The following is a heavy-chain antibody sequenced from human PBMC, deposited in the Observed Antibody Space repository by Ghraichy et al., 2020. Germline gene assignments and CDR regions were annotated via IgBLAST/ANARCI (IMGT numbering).Heavy chain of an antibody. D-gene: IGHD3-10*01. Sequence: SETLSLTCAVYGGSFSGYYWSWIRQPPGKGLEWIGEINHSGSTNYNPSLKSRVTISVDTSKNQFSLKLSSVTAADTAVYYCARGLGVRTLGYDYYFYGMDVWGQGTTVTVSS. CDR3: ARGLGVRTLGYDYYFYGMDV. J-gene: IGHJ6*02. V-gene: IGHV4-34*01. CDR1: GGSFSGYY. CDR2: INHSGST.